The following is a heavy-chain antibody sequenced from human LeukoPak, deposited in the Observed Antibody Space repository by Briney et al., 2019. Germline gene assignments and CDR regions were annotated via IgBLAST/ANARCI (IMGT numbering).Heavy chain of an antibody. D-gene: IGHD3-10*01. CDR3: ATAGPISGRHNYFDS. Sequence: SETLSLTCTISGGSISIGGYYWSWIRQHPGKALEWIGYIYYSGSTNYNPSLKSRVTISVDTSKNQFSLKLTSVTAADTAVYYSATAGPISGRHNYFDSWGQGTLVTVSS. CDR1: GGSISIGGYY. V-gene: IGHV4-61*08. CDR2: IYYSGST. J-gene: IGHJ4*02.